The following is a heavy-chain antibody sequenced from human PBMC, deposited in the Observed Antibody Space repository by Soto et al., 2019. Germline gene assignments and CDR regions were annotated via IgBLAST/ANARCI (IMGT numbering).Heavy chain of an antibody. V-gene: IGHV2-5*02. D-gene: IGHD1-26*01. J-gene: IGHJ1*01. Sequence: QITLKESGPTLVKPTQTLTLTCTFSGFSLSTSGVGVGWIRQPPGKALDWLALIYRDDDKRYSPSLKSRLTITKDTSKDQGVRTMTNMDPVDTATDYGAHRGVGANHHEYSQHWGQGTLVTVSP. CDR2: IYRDDDK. CDR3: AHRGVGANHHEYSQH. CDR1: GFSLSTSGVG.